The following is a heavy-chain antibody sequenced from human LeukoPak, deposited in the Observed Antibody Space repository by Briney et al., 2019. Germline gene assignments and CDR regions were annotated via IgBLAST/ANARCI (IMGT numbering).Heavy chain of an antibody. CDR2: ISYDGSNK. V-gene: IGHV3-30*04. D-gene: IGHD6-19*01. Sequence: GSLRLSCAASGFTFSSYAMHWVRQAPGKGLEWVAVISYDGSNKYYADSVKGRFTISRDNSKNTLYLQMNSLRAEDTAVYYCARSGLKGYSGWYGNSLWNYYMDVWGKGTTVTVSS. CDR1: GFTFSSYA. J-gene: IGHJ6*03. CDR3: ARSGLKGYSGWYGNSLWNYYMDV.